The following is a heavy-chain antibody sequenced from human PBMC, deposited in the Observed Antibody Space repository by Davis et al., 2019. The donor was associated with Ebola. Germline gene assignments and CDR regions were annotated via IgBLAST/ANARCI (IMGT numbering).Heavy chain of an antibody. D-gene: IGHD4-17*01. V-gene: IGHV3-30-3*01. CDR1: GFTFSSYA. J-gene: IGHJ4*02. CDR2: ISYDGSNK. CDR3: ARVGATVTPI. Sequence: GGSLRLSCAASGFTFSSYAMHWVRQAPGKGLEWVAVISYDGSNKYYADSVKGRFTISRDNSKNTLYLQMNSLRAEDTAVYYCARVGATVTPIWGQGTLVTVSS.